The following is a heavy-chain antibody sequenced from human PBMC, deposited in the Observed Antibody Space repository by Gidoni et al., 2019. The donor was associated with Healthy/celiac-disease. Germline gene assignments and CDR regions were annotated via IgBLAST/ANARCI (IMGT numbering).Heavy chain of an antibody. CDR2: ISWDGGST. CDR1: GVTFDDYT. J-gene: IGHJ6*03. CDR3: AKDFRGSSWYDPYYYYYMDV. V-gene: IGHV3-43*01. Sequence: EVQLVESGGVVVQPGGSLRLSCAASGVTFDDYTMHWVRQAPGKGLEWVSLISWDGGSTYYADSVKGLFTISRDNSKNSLYLQMNSLRTEDTALYYCAKDFRGSSWYDPYYYYYMDVWGKGTTVTVSS. D-gene: IGHD6-13*01.